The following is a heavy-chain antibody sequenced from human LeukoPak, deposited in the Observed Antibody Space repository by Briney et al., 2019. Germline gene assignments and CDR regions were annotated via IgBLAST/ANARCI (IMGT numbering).Heavy chain of an antibody. D-gene: IGHD3-10*01. J-gene: IGHJ4*02. V-gene: IGHV1-2*02. CDR2: INPNSGGT. CDR1: GYTFTGYY. CDR3: ARDYYGSGSYPDLDY. Sequence: GASVKVSCKTSGYTFTGYYVHWVRQAPGQGLEWMGWINPNSGGTNYAQKFQGRVTMTRDTSISTAYMELSRLRSDDTAVYYCARDYYGSGSYPDLDYWGQGTLVTVSS.